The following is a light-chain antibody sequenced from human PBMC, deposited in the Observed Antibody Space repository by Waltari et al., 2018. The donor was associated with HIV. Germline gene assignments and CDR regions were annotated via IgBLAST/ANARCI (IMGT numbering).Light chain of an antibody. CDR2: DVY. V-gene: IGLV2-14*03. Sequence: QSALTQPASVSGSPGQSITISCTGTSRDVGDYNYVPWYQHHPGKAPKLLVFDVYDRPSGVSIRFSGSKSGNTASLTISGLQAEDEADYYCSSYTINRSLHVLFGGGTKLTVL. CDR1: SRDVGDYNY. CDR3: SSYTINRSLHVL. J-gene: IGLJ2*01.